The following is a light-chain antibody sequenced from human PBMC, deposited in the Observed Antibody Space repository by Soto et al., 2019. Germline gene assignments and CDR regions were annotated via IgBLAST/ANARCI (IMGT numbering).Light chain of an antibody. CDR2: DAS. CDR1: QSVTTY. CDR3: HQCANWPLT. J-gene: IGKJ4*01. Sequence: EIVLTQSPATLSLSPGERATLSCRASQSVTTYLAWYQQKPGQAPRLLIYDASNRATGIPARFSGSGSGTDFTLTISSLEPEDFAVYYCHQCANWPLTSGGGTKVEIK. V-gene: IGKV3-11*01.